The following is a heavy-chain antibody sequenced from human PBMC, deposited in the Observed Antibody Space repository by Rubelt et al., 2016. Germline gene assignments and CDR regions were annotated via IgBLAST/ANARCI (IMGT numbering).Heavy chain of an antibody. CDR2: INHSGST. Sequence: QLQLQESGPGLVKPSQTLSLTCTVSGGFISSGGYYWSWIRQLPGKGLEWIGEINHSGSTNYNPSLMSRVTISLYTSMNQFSLTLSSVAATDTAVYELGRQVRGYSYGNHFAYWGKGILVTVSS. CDR3: GRQVRGYSYGNHFAY. J-gene: IGHJ4*02. V-gene: IGHV4-39*01. CDR1: GGFISSGGYY. D-gene: IGHD5-18*01.